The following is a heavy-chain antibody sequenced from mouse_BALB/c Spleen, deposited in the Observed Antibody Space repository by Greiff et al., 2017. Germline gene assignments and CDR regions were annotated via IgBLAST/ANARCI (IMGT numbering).Heavy chain of an antibody. D-gene: IGHD1-1*01. CDR2: ILPGSGST. CDR3: ARSGVYFYAMDY. Sequence: VQLQQSGAELMKPGASVKISCKATGYTFSSYWIEWVKQRPGHGLEWIGEILPGSGSTNYNEKFKGKATFTADTSSNTAYMQLSSLTSEDSAVYYCARSGVYFYAMDYWGQGTSVTVSS. J-gene: IGHJ4*01. V-gene: IGHV1-9*01. CDR1: GYTFSSYW.